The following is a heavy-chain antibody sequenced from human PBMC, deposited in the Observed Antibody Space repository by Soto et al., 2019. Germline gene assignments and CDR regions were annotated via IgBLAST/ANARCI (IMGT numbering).Heavy chain of an antibody. Sequence: QVQLQQWGAGLLKPSETLSLTCAVYGGSFSGYYWSWIRQPPGKGLEWIGEINHSGSTNYNPSLMSRVIISVDTSKNQFSLKLSSVTAADTAVYYCARAHDFWSGYYMDVWGKGTTVTVAS. CDR2: INHSGST. CDR1: GGSFSGYY. V-gene: IGHV4-34*01. J-gene: IGHJ6*03. D-gene: IGHD3-3*01. CDR3: ARAHDFWSGYYMDV.